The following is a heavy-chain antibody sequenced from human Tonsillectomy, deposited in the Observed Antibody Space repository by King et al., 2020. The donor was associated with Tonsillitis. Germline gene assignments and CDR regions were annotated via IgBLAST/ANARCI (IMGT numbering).Heavy chain of an antibody. J-gene: IGHJ2*01. CDR3: ARRAEALACYWYFDL. D-gene: IGHD6-19*01. CDR1: GYSFTSYW. CDR2: IYPSDSDT. V-gene: IGHV5-51*01. Sequence: VQLVESGAEVKKPGESLKISCKGSGYSFTSYWIGWVRQMPGKGLEWMGIIYPSDSDTRYSPSFQGQVTISADKSISTAYLQWRSLKASDTAMYYCARRAEALACYWYFDLWGRGTLVTVSS.